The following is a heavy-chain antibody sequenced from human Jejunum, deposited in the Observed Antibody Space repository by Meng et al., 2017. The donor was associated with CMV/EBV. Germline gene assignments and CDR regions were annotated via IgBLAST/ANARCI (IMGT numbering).Heavy chain of an antibody. J-gene: IGHJ4*02. Sequence: QVQWVESGGGVVQPGRSLRLSCASSGFTFSSYGMHWVRQAPGKGLEWVAVIYGGGTTYYADSVKGRFTISRDNSKNTVYLQMNSLRAEDTAVYYCTRGGEDWGQGTLVTVSS. CDR2: IYGGGTT. CDR3: TRGGED. V-gene: IGHV3-30*14. CDR1: GFTFSSYG.